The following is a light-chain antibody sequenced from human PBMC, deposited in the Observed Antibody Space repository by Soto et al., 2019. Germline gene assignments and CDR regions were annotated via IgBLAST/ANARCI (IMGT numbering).Light chain of an antibody. V-gene: IGLV2-23*02. Sequence: QSALTQPASVSGSPGQSITISCTGTSSDIGSYDLVSWYQQHPGKAPKLLIFDVNKRPAGVSNRFSGSKSGNTASLTISGLQAEDEADYYCAAWDDSLSFYVFGTGTKVTVL. CDR3: AAWDDSLSFYV. CDR2: DVN. CDR1: SSDIGSYDL. J-gene: IGLJ1*01.